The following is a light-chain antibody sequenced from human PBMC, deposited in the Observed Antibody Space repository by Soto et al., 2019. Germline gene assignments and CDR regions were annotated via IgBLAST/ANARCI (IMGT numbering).Light chain of an antibody. CDR2: WAS. CDR3: QQYYSTPHT. V-gene: IGKV4-1*01. J-gene: IGKJ2*01. Sequence: DIVMTQSPDSLAVSLGERATINCKSSQSLLYSSNNKNYLTWYQQKPGQPPKLLIYWASTRESGVPDRFSGSGSGTDFTLTISSLQAEDVAVYYCQQYYSTPHTFGQGTKLGIK. CDR1: QSLLYSSNNKNY.